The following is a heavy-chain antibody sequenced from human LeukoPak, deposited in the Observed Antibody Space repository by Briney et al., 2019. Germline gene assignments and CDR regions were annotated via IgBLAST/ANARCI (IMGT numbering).Heavy chain of an antibody. D-gene: IGHD2-2*01. V-gene: IGHV1-18*01. CDR1: GYTFTSYG. Sequence: ASVKVSCKASGYTFTSYGISWVRQAPGQGLEWMGWTSAYNGNTNYAQKLQGRVTMTTDTSTSTAYMELRSLRSDDTAVYYCARGVVVPAATMTEFDYWGQGTLVTVSS. J-gene: IGHJ4*02. CDR2: TSAYNGNT. CDR3: ARGVVVPAATMTEFDY.